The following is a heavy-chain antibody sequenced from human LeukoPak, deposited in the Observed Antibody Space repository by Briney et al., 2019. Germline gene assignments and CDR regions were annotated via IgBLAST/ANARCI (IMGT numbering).Heavy chain of an antibody. V-gene: IGHV1-69*13. Sequence: ASVKVSCKASGGTFSSYAISWVRQAPGQGLEWMGGIIPIFGTPNYAQKFQGRVTITADESTSTAYMELSSPRSEDTAVYYCARCQKVVTAHFDYWGQGTLVTVSS. CDR2: IIPIFGTP. D-gene: IGHD2-21*02. CDR3: ARCQKVVTAHFDY. CDR1: GGTFSSYA. J-gene: IGHJ4*02.